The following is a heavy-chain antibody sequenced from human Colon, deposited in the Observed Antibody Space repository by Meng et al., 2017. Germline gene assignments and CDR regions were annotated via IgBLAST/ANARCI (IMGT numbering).Heavy chain of an antibody. V-gene: IGHV4-4*02. CDR3: ARHGGYYQDY. CDR1: VGSLSSGYW. D-gene: IGHD4-23*01. Sequence: LPPRASGQGRGKPSGSRSLTFAVSVGSLSSGYWWTWVRQTPEKGLEWIGEIHHSGGTNYNPSLKSRVSISLDGSKNQFSLELGAVTAADTAMYYCARHGGYYQDYWGQGTLVTVSS. CDR2: IHHSGGT. J-gene: IGHJ4*02.